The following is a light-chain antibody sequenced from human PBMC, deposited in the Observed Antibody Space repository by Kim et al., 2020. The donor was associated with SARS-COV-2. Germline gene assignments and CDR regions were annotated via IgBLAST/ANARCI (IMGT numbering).Light chain of an antibody. CDR3: QQYYTYPQT. CDR1: LGISSY. Sequence: ASTGDRVTITCRATLGISSYLAWYQQKPGKAPNLLIYAASTLQSGVPSRFSGSGSGTDFTLTISYLQSEDFATYYCQQYYTYPQTFGQGTKVDI. V-gene: IGKV1-8*01. J-gene: IGKJ1*01. CDR2: AAS.